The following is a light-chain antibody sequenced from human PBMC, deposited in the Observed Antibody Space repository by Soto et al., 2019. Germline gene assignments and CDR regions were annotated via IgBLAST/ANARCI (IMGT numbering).Light chain of an antibody. CDR1: QGISNY. J-gene: IGKJ1*01. V-gene: IGKV1-27*01. CDR2: AAS. Sequence: DIQMTQSPSSLSASVGDRVTITCRASQGISNYLAWYQQKPGKVPKLLIYAASTLQSGVPSRFSGSGSGTYFTLTISSLQPEDVTTYDCQKYNSAPWTFGQGTKVEIK. CDR3: QKYNSAPWT.